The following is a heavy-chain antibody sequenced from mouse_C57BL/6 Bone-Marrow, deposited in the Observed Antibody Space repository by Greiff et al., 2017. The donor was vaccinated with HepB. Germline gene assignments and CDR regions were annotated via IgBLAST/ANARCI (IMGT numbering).Heavy chain of an antibody. CDR3: ARSSGSSYLDY. CDR2: IRNKANGYTT. Sequence: EVKVVESGGGLVQPGGSLSLSCAASGFTFTDYYMSWVRQPPGKALEWLGFIRNKANGYTTEYSGSVKGRFTISRDNSQSILYLQMNALRAEDSATYYCARSSGSSYLDYWGQGTTLTVSS. CDR1: GFTFTDYY. V-gene: IGHV7-3*01. J-gene: IGHJ2*01. D-gene: IGHD1-1*01.